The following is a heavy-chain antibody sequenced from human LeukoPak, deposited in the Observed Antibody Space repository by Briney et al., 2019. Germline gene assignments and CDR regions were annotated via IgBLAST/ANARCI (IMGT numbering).Heavy chain of an antibody. V-gene: IGHV4-59*01. CDR1: GGSISSYY. Sequence: SETLSLTCTVSGGSISSYYWSWIRQPPGKGLEWIGYIYYSGSTNYNPSLKSRVTISVDTSKNQSSLKLSSVTAADTAVYYCARGVTRSSDAFDIWGQGTMVTVSS. J-gene: IGHJ3*02. CDR2: IYYSGST. CDR3: ARGVTRSSDAFDI. D-gene: IGHD2-2*01.